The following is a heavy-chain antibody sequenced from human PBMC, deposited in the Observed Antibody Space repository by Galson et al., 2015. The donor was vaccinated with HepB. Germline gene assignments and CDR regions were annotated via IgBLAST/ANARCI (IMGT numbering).Heavy chain of an antibody. Sequence: SLRLSCAVSGFTFGSYGMGWVRQAPGKGLEWVSVISGSGKSTYYADSVKGRFTISRDNSRNPLYLQLNRLRVEDTAMYYCAKAVRDWDWYFDLWGRGTLVTVSS. CDR3: AKAVRDWDWYFDL. J-gene: IGHJ2*01. V-gene: IGHV3-23*01. D-gene: IGHD3-9*01. CDR2: ISGSGKST. CDR1: GFTFGSYG.